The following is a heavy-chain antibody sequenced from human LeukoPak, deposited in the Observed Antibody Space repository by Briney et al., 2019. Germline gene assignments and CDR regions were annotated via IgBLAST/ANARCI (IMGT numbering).Heavy chain of an antibody. D-gene: IGHD6-6*01. CDR1: GFTFSSYG. V-gene: IGHV3-30*18. CDR3: AKSGDSSSSGVNFDY. Sequence: GSLRLSCAASGFTFSSYGMHWVRQAPGKGLEWVAVISYNGSNKYYADSVKGRFTISRDNSKNTLYLQMNSLRAEDTAVYYCAKSGDSSSSGVNFDYWGQGTLVTVSS. CDR2: ISYNGSNK. J-gene: IGHJ4*02.